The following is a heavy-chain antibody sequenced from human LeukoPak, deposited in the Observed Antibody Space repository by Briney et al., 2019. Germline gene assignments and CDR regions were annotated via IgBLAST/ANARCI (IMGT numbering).Heavy chain of an antibody. D-gene: IGHD2-2*01. Sequence: GASVKVSCKASGYTFTSYGISWVRQAPGQGLEWMGWISAYNGNTNYAQKLQGRATMTTDTSTSTAYMELRSLRSDDTAVYYCARPVVPARSSWFNPWGQGTLVTVSS. CDR3: ARPVVPARSSWFNP. J-gene: IGHJ5*02. V-gene: IGHV1-18*01. CDR2: ISAYNGNT. CDR1: GYTFTSYG.